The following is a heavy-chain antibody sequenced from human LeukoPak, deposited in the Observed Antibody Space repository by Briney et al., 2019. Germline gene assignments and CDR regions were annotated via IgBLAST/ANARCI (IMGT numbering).Heavy chain of an antibody. CDR2: ISGSGGST. V-gene: IGHV3-23*01. Sequence: GGSLRLSCAASGFTFSSYAMSWVRQAPGKGREGVSAISGSGGSTYYADSVKGRFTISRDNSKNTLYLQMNSLRAEDTAVYYCAKDSSPYYYDSSGYYPYWYFDLWGRGTLVTVSS. CDR3: AKDSSPYYYDSSGYYPYWYFDL. D-gene: IGHD3-22*01. J-gene: IGHJ2*01. CDR1: GFTFSSYA.